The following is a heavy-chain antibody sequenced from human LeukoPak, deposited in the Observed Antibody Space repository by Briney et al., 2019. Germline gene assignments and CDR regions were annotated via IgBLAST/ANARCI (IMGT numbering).Heavy chain of an antibody. CDR3: ARDGWSYDLS. CDR1: GFTFSSHW. V-gene: IGHV3-7*01. D-gene: IGHD3-10*01. Sequence: PGGSLRLSCAASGFTFSSHWMSWVRQAPGKGLEWVANIKQDGSVIYYVDSVEGRFTISRDNAKNPLYLQMNSLRAEDTAVYYCARDGWSYDLSWGQGTLVTVSS. J-gene: IGHJ5*02. CDR2: IKQDGSVI.